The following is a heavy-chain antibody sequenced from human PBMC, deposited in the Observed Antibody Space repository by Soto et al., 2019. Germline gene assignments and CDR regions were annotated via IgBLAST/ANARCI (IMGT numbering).Heavy chain of an antibody. CDR3: ARVPPP. J-gene: IGHJ5*02. V-gene: IGHV4-30-2*01. Sequence: SETLSLTCAVSGDSISSVGYSWSWIRQPPGKGLEWTGYIYHSGSTYYNPSLKSRVTISVDRSKNQFSLKLSSVTAADTAVYYWARVPPPWGQGTLVTVSA. CDR1: GDSISSVGYS. CDR2: IYHSGST.